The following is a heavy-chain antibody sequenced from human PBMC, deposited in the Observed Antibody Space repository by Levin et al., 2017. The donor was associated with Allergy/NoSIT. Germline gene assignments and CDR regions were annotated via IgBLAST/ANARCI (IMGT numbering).Heavy chain of an antibody. D-gene: IGHD1-26*01. J-gene: IGHJ4*02. Sequence: GGSLRLSCAASGFTFSNYAMHWVRQAPGKGPEWVAVISYDGSGKYYADSVKGRFTISRDNSKNTLYLQVNSLKPEDTAVYYCSVQRSPGIVDATMGFDYWGQGTLVTVAS. CDR3: SVQRSPGIVDATMGFDY. CDR2: ISYDGSGK. CDR1: GFTFSNYA. V-gene: IGHV3-30-3*01.